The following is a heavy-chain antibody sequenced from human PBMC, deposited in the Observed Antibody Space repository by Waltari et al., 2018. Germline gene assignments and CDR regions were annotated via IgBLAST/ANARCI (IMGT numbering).Heavy chain of an antibody. CDR3: ARYGVDYYYGMDV. Sequence: QVQLQESGPGLVKPSETLSLTCAVSGYSISSGYYWGWIRQPPGRGLEWIGSIYHSGSTYYNPSLKSRVTISVDTSKNQFSLKLSSVTAADTAVYYCARYGVDYYYGMDVWGQGTTVTVSS. D-gene: IGHD2-15*01. CDR2: IYHSGST. J-gene: IGHJ6*02. V-gene: IGHV4-38-2*01. CDR1: GYSISSGYY.